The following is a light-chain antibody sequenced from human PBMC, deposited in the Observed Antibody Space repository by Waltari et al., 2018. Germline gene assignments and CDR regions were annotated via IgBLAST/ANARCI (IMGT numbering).Light chain of an antibody. V-gene: IGKV1-39*01. CDR1: QSISSY. CDR3: QQSYSTPQT. J-gene: IGKJ2*01. Sequence: IQMTQSPSSLFASVGERVTITCRASQSISSYLNWYQQKPWKAPKLLIYAASSLQSGVPSRFSGSGSGTDFTLTISSLQPEDFATYYCQQSYSTPQTFGQGTKLEIK. CDR2: AAS.